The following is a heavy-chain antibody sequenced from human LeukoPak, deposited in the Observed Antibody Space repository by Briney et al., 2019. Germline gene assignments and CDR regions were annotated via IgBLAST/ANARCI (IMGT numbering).Heavy chain of an antibody. Sequence: APVKVSCKASGGTFSSYAISWVRQAPGQGLERMGGIIPIFGTANYAQKFQGRVTITADESTSTAYMELSSLRSEDTAVYYCARGSCSSTSCYYYYYYGMDVWGQGTTVTVSS. D-gene: IGHD2-2*01. CDR2: IIPIFGTA. V-gene: IGHV1-69*13. J-gene: IGHJ6*02. CDR1: GGTFSSYA. CDR3: ARGSCSSTSCYYYYYYGMDV.